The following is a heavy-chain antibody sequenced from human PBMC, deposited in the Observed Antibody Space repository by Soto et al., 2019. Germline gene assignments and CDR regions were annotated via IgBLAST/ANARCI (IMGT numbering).Heavy chain of an antibody. J-gene: IGHJ4*02. CDR2: IYYSGST. D-gene: IGHD6-6*01. CDR3: ARGGSSSTYQFDY. CDR1: GGSISSGGYY. Sequence: SETLSLTCTVSGGSISSGGYYWSWIRQHPGKGLEWIGYIYYSGSTYYNPSLKSRVTISVDTSKNQFSLKLSSVTAADTAVYYCARGGSSSTYQFDYWGQGTLVTVSS. V-gene: IGHV4-31*03.